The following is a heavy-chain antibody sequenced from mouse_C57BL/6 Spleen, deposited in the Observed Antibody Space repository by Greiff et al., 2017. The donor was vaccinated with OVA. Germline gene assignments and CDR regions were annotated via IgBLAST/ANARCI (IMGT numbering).Heavy chain of an antibody. CDR1: GFNIKDYY. CDR2: IDPEDGDT. V-gene: IGHV14-1*01. Sequence: EVQLQQSGAELVRPGASVKLSCTASGFNIKDYYMHWVKQRPEQGLEWIGRIDPEDGDTEYAPKFQGKATMTADTSSNTAYLQLSSLTSEDTAVYYCTLIYYDYEGSAMDYWGQGTSVTVSS. CDR3: TLIYYDYEGSAMDY. D-gene: IGHD2-4*01. J-gene: IGHJ4*01.